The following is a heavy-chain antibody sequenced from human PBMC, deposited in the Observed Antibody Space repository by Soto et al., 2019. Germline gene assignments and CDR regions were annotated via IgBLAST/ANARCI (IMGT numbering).Heavy chain of an antibody. CDR1: GGSVSSGSYY. CDR2: IYYSGST. CDR3: ARGLVVVVAAEFDY. V-gene: IGHV4-61*01. J-gene: IGHJ4*02. D-gene: IGHD2-15*01. Sequence: QVQLQESGPGLVKPSETLSLTCTVSGGSVSSGSYYWSWIRQPPGKGLEWIGYIYYSGSTNYNPSLKSRVTISVDTSTNQFSLKLSSVTAADTAVYYWARGLVVVVAAEFDYWGQGTLVTVSS.